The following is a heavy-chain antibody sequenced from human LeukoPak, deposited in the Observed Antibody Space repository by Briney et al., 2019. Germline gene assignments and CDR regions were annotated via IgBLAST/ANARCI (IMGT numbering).Heavy chain of an antibody. J-gene: IGHJ6*03. CDR3: GRDALVGYLSFYYMDV. V-gene: IGHV4-59*11. Sequence: SETLSLTCTVSGGPIISHYWTWIRQSPVKGLEWIGDISNSGSASYNPSLKSRVTISIDTSKNQFSLKLSSVTAADTAVYYCGRDALVGYLSFYYMDVWGKGTTVTVSS. CDR1: GGPIISHY. CDR2: ISNSGSA. D-gene: IGHD2-15*01.